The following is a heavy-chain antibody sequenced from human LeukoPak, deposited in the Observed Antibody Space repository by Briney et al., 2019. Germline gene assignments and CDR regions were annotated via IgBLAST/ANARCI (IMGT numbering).Heavy chain of an antibody. CDR3: ARYAIFGVPSDAFDI. V-gene: IGHV4-30-2*01. D-gene: IGHD3-3*01. CDR1: GGSISSGGYY. Sequence: PSQTLSLTCTVSGGSISSGGYYWSWLRQPPGKGLEWIGYIYHSGSTYYNPSLKSRVTISVDRSKNQFSLKLSSVTAADTAVYYCARYAIFGVPSDAFDIWGQGTMVTVSS. CDR2: IYHSGST. J-gene: IGHJ3*02.